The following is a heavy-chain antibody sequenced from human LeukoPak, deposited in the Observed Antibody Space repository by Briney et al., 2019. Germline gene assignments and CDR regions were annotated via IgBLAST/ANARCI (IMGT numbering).Heavy chain of an antibody. V-gene: IGHV3-21*01. CDR3: ARGRGWSPRSLFLDY. J-gene: IGHJ4*02. CDR2: ISSSSSYI. CDR1: GFTFSSYS. Sequence: TGGSLRLSCAASGFTFSSYSMNWVRQAPGKGLEWVSSISSSSSYIYYADSVKGRFTISRDNAKNSLYLQMNSLRAEDTAVYYCARGRGWSPRSLFLDYWGQGTLVTVSS. D-gene: IGHD6-19*01.